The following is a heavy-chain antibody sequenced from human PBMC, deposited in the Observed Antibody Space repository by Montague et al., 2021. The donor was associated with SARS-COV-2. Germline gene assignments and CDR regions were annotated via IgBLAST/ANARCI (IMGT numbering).Heavy chain of an antibody. CDR2: IYYSGST. CDR3: ARQGRVRMGRLNWFDP. J-gene: IGHJ5*02. Sequence: SETLSLTCTVSGGSISSSSYYWGWIRQPPGKGLEWIGSIYYSGSTYYNPSLKSRVTISVDTSKNQFSLKLSSVTAADTAVYYCARQGRVRMGRLNWFDPWGQGTLVTVSS. V-gene: IGHV4-39*01. CDR1: GGSISSSSYY. D-gene: IGHD3-10*01.